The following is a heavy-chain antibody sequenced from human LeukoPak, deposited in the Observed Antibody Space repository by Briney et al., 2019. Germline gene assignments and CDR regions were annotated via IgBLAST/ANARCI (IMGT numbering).Heavy chain of an antibody. D-gene: IGHD5-12*01. CDR3: AIVGCSASDYFIDY. CDR2: IYYSGST. V-gene: IGHV4-31*03. CDR1: GGSISSGGYH. Sequence: KTSETLSLTCTVSGGSISSGGYHWGWIRQHPGKGLEWIGYIYYSGSTYYNPSLKSRVTISVDTSKNQFSLKLSSVTAADTAVYYCAIVGCSASDYFIDYWGQGTLVTVSS. J-gene: IGHJ4*02.